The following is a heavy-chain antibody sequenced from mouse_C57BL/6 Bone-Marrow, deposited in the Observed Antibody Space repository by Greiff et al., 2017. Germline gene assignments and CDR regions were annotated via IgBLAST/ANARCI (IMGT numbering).Heavy chain of an antibody. Sequence: EVMLVESGGDLVKPGGSLKLSCAASGFTFSSYGMSWVRQTPDKRLGWVATISSGGSYTYYPDSVKGRFTISRDNAKNTLYRQMSSLKSEDTDMYYCARQGYYYGSDWYFDVWGTGTTVTVSS. V-gene: IGHV5-6*01. J-gene: IGHJ1*03. D-gene: IGHD1-1*01. CDR3: ARQGYYYGSDWYFDV. CDR2: ISSGGSYT. CDR1: GFTFSSYG.